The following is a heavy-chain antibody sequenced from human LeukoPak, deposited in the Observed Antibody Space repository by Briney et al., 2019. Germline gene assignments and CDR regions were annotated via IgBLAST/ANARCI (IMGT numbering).Heavy chain of an antibody. J-gene: IGHJ4*02. D-gene: IGHD6-13*01. CDR2: ISSSSSYI. CDR3: ARGIGIAAAGTLFFDY. CDR1: GFTFSSYS. Sequence: GGSLRLSCAASGFTFSSYSMNWVRQAPGKGLEWVSSISSSSSYIYYADSVKGRFTISRDNAKNSLYLQMNSLRAEDTAVYYCARGIGIAAAGTLFFDYWGQGTLVTVSS. V-gene: IGHV3-21*01.